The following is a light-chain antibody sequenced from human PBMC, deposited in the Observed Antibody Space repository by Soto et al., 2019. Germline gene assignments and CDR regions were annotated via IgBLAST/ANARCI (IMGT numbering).Light chain of an antibody. J-gene: IGLJ2*01. CDR2: EVT. CDR3: SSYTTSGTLVV. Sequence: QSVLTQPASVSGSPGQSITISCTGTSSDVGGYNYVSWYQQHPGKAPKLMISEVTNRPSGVSNRFSGYKSGNTASLTISGLEAEDEADYYYSSYTTSGTLVVFGGGTKLTVL. V-gene: IGLV2-14*01. CDR1: SSDVGGYNY.